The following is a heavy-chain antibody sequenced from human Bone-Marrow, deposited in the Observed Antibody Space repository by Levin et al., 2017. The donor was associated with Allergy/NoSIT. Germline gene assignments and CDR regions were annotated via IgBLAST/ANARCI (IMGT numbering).Heavy chain of an antibody. Sequence: GGSLRLSCAASGFTFNRYWMHWVRQAPGKGLVWVSRVNTNGSGTRYADSVKGRFTISRDNAKDTLYLQMNSLRAEDTAVYYCVRAITLVRGVTANFDYWGQGILVTVSS. CDR3: VRAITLVRGVTANFDY. CDR2: VNTNGSGT. J-gene: IGHJ4*02. D-gene: IGHD3-10*01. V-gene: IGHV3-74*01. CDR1: GFTFNRYW.